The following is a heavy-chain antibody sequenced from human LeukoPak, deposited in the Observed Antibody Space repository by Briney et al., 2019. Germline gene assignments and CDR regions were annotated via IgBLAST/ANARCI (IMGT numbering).Heavy chain of an antibody. CDR1: GYTFTSYG. D-gene: IGHD3-3*01. V-gene: IGHV1-18*01. Sequence: ASVKVSCKASGYTFTSYGISWVRQAPGQGLEWMGRISAYNGNTNYAQRLQGRVTMTTDTSTSTAYMELRSLRSDDTAVYYCARDPATIFGAPYYYYYMDVWGKGTTVTVSS. CDR2: ISAYNGNT. J-gene: IGHJ6*03. CDR3: ARDPATIFGAPYYYYYMDV.